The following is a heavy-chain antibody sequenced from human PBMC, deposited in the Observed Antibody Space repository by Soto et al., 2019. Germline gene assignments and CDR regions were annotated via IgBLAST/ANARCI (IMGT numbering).Heavy chain of an antibody. CDR2: IYYSGST. CDR1: GGSISSGGYY. J-gene: IGHJ6*02. CDR3: AASGVGCGGFTYYGMDV. D-gene: IGHD2-21*01. Sequence: QVQLQESGPGLVKPSQTLSLTCTVSGGSISSGGYYWSWIRQHPGKGLEWIGYIYYSGSTYYNPSRKRRVTLSVDTSKTQFSLTLSSVTAADTAVYYCAASGVGCGGFTYYGMDVWGQGTPVTVSS. V-gene: IGHV4-31*03.